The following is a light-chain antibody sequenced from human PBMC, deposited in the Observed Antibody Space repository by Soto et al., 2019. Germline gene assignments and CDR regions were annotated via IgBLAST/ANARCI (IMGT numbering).Light chain of an antibody. CDR2: ATS. CDR3: QQTNSIPRT. J-gene: IGKJ1*01. CDR1: QSISRF. V-gene: IGKV1-39*01. Sequence: DIQMTQSPSSLSASVGDRVTITCRASQSISRFLNWYQQKPGKAPKLLISATSRLQSGVPSIFTGSGSGTDFTLTISSLQPEDFVTYYCQQTNSIPRTFGQGTKVEIK.